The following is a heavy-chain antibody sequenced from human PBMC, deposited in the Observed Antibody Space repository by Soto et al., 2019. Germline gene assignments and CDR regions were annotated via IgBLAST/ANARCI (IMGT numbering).Heavy chain of an antibody. D-gene: IGHD2-15*01. CDR2: FDPEDGET. J-gene: IGHJ6*02. Sequence: ASVRVSCKVSGYSLTELSMHWVRQAPGKGLEWMGGFDPEDGETIYAQKFQGRVTMTKDTSTGTAYMELSSLRSEDTAVYYCARDGDPALTPYYYYGMDVWGQGTTVTVSS. V-gene: IGHV1-24*01. CDR1: GYSLTELS. CDR3: ARDGDPALTPYYYYGMDV.